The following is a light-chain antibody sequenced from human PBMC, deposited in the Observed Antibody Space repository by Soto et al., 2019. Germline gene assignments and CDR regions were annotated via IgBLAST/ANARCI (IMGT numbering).Light chain of an antibody. Sequence: QSALTQPASVSGSPGQSITISCTGTSSDVGGYNYVSWYQQHPGKAPKLMIYEVSNRPSGVSNRFSGSKSGNTASLTISGLQAEVEADYYFSSYSSSSTNVFGTGTKLTVL. CDR1: SSDVGGYNY. CDR3: SSYSSSSTNV. V-gene: IGLV2-14*01. CDR2: EVS. J-gene: IGLJ1*01.